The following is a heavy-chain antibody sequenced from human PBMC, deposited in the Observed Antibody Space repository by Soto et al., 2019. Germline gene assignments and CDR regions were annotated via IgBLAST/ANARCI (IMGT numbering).Heavy chain of an antibody. CDR1: GGSFSGYY. D-gene: IGHD2-2*01. J-gene: IGHJ4*02. CDR2: INHSGST. V-gene: IGHV4-34*01. CDR3: ARVGGDIVVVPAATGSFDY. Sequence: PSETLSLTCAVYGGSFSGYYWSWIRQPPGKGLEWIGEINHSGSTNYNPSLKSRVTISVDTSKNQFSLKLSSVTAADTAVYYCARVGGDIVVVPAATGSFDYWGQGTLVTVSS.